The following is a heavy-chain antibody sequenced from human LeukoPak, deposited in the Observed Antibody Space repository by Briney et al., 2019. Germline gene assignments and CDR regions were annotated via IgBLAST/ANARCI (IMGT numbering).Heavy chain of an antibody. J-gene: IGHJ4*02. V-gene: IGHV3-48*01. Sequence: SGGSLRLSCAASGFTFSSYSMNWVRQAPGKGLEWVSYISSSSSTIYYADSVKGRFTISRDNAKNSLYLQMNSLRAEDTAVYYCASLSALQYSSSSGFDYWGQGTLVTVSS. CDR1: GFTFSSYS. CDR3: ASLSALQYSSSSGFDY. D-gene: IGHD6-6*01. CDR2: ISSSSSTI.